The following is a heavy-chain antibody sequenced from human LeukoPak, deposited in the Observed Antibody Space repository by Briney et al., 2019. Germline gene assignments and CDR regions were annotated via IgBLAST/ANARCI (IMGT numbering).Heavy chain of an antibody. Sequence: GGSLRLSCAASGLTFSSYEMNWVRQAPGKGLEWVSYISSSGNTIYNADSVKGRFIISRDNAKNSLYLQMNSLRAEDTAVYYCARVGQQLADYWGQGTLVTVSS. CDR1: GLTFSSYE. J-gene: IGHJ4*02. CDR3: ARVGQQLADY. CDR2: ISSSGNTI. D-gene: IGHD6-13*01. V-gene: IGHV3-48*03.